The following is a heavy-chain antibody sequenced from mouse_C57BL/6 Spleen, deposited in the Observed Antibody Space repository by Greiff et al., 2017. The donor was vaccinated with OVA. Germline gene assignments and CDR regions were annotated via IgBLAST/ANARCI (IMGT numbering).Heavy chain of an antibody. Sequence: QVQLQQPGAELVMPGASVKLSCKASGYTFTSYWMHWVTQWPGQGLEWIGVIDPFDCYTNYNHKFTGKSTLTGEKSNSTAYMELSSLRSEDTAVYYCARTTEEYFDDWGKGTTVTVSS. V-gene: IGHV1-69*01. CDR2: IDPFDCYT. CDR1: GYTFTSYW. J-gene: IGHJ1*03. CDR3: ARTTEEYFDD. D-gene: IGHD1-1*01.